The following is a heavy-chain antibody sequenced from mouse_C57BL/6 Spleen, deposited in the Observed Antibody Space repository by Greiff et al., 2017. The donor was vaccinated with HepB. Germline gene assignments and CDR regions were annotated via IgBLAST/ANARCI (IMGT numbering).Heavy chain of an antibody. V-gene: IGHV1-80*01. J-gene: IGHJ2*01. CDR2: IYPGDGDT. CDR3: ARVATVVATDYYFDY. CDR1: GYAFSSYW. Sequence: QVQLQQSGAELVKPGASVKISCKASGYAFSSYWMNWVKQRPGKGLEWIGQIYPGDGDTNYNGKFKGKATLTADKSSSTAYMQLSSLTSEDSAVYFCARVATVVATDYYFDYWGQGTTLTVSS. D-gene: IGHD1-1*01.